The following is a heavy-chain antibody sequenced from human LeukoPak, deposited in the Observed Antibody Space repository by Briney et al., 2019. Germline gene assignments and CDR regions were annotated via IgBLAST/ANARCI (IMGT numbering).Heavy chain of an antibody. CDR2: ISYDGSNK. D-gene: IGHD5-12*01. V-gene: IGHV3-30*04. CDR1: GFTFSSYA. J-gene: IGHJ4*02. Sequence: GGSLRLSCAASGFTFSSYAMHWVRQAPGKGLEWVAVISYDGSNKYYADSVKGRFTISRDNAKNSLYLQMNSLRVDDMAVYYCVAGRGWLPDYWGQGTLVTVSS. CDR3: VAGRGWLPDY.